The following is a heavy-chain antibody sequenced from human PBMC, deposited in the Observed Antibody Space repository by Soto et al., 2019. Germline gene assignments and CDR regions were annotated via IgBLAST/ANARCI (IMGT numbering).Heavy chain of an antibody. Sequence: EVQLVESGGGLVQPGGSLRLSCAASGFTFSDHYMDWVRQAPGKGLEWIGRVRNKPNSYSTEYAASVKGRFTISRNDSKNSLYLQMNSLTTDDTAVYYCARSGFSGSSYYWGQGTLVTVSS. CDR2: VRNKPNSYST. J-gene: IGHJ4*02. V-gene: IGHV3-72*01. CDR1: GFTFSDHY. D-gene: IGHD1-26*01. CDR3: ARSGFSGSSYY.